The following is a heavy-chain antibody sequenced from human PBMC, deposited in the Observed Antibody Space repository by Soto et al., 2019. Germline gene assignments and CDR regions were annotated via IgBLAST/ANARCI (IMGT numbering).Heavy chain of an antibody. D-gene: IGHD6-19*01. CDR2: ISSSGGST. CDR3: ANALGSLPRRYFDY. J-gene: IGHJ4*02. V-gene: IGHV3-23*01. Sequence: DVQLLESGGALVQPGGSLRLSCAASGFTFSGYDMSWVRQAPGKGLEWVSTISSSGGSTYYADSVKGRFTISRDNSKNTLYLQMNSLRAEDTAVYYCANALGSLPRRYFDYWGQGTLVTGSS. CDR1: GFTFSGYD.